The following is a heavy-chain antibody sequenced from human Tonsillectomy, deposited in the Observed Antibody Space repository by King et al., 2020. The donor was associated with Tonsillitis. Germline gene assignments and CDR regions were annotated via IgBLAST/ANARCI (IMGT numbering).Heavy chain of an antibody. D-gene: IGHD3-22*01. CDR2: IHSSGTT. Sequence: QLQESGPGLVKPSETLSLTCSVSGGSVSSGSYYWSWIRQPPGKGLEWIGNIHSSGTTNYNPSLKSRVTISIDTSENQFSLKLSSVTAADTAVYYCARGSYDSSGYFYFWGQGLLVTVSS. V-gene: IGHV4-61*01. CDR3: ARGSYDSSGYFYF. J-gene: IGHJ4*02. CDR1: GGSVSSGSYY.